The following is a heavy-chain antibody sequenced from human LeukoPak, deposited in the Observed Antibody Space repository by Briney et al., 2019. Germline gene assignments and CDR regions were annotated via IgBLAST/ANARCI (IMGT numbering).Heavy chain of an antibody. Sequence: SVKVSCKASGGTFSSYAISWVRQAPGQGLEWMGRIIPIFGTANYAQKFQGRVTITTDESTSTAYMELSSLRSEDTAVYYCARGFNYGSGGYGHWGQGTLVTVAS. V-gene: IGHV1-69*05. CDR3: ARGFNYGSGGYGH. CDR1: GGTFSSYA. CDR2: IIPIFGTA. J-gene: IGHJ4*02. D-gene: IGHD3-10*01.